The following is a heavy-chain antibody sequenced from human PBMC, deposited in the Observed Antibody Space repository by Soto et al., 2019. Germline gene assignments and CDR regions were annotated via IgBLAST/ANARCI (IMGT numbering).Heavy chain of an antibody. CDR3: ARFSTTWEFDY. V-gene: IGHV4-59*01. J-gene: IGHJ4*02. Sequence: KSSETLSLTCSVSGVSLTSYYWSWIRQTPGKTLEWIGCIFYNGTTNYNPSLKSRVTISLDMSKNQFSLKLKSVSAEDTALYYCARFSTTWEFDYWGQGTLVTVSS. CDR2: IFYNGTT. CDR1: GVSLTSYY. D-gene: IGHD1-26*01.